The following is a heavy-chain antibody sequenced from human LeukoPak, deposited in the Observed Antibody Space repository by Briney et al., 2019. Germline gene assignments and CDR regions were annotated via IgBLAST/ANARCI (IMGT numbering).Heavy chain of an antibody. CDR1: GGSISSSSYY. CDR2: IYYSGST. D-gene: IGHD6-19*01. J-gene: IGHJ4*02. Sequence: SETLSLTCTVSGGSISSSSYYWGWIRQPPGKGLEWIGSIYYSGSTYYNPSLKSRVTISVDTSKNQFSLKLSSVTAADTAVYYCARYEAPGQWLIEGHFDYWGQGTLVTVSS. V-gene: IGHV4-39*01. CDR3: ARYEAPGQWLIEGHFDY.